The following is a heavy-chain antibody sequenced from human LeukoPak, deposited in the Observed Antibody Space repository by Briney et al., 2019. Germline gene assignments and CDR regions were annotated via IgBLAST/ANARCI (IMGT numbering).Heavy chain of an antibody. D-gene: IGHD6-6*01. CDR2: VFYSGGT. CDR1: GDSVTSVTYY. CDR3: AREVVEYSSSRFWFDP. Sequence: SETLSLTCTVFGDSVTSVTYYWTWMRQPPGKGLEWIGYVFYSGGTTYNPSLKSRVTISVDTSKNQFSLKLSSVTAADTAVYYCAREVVEYSSSRFWFDPWGQGTLVTVSS. J-gene: IGHJ5*02. V-gene: IGHV4-61*01.